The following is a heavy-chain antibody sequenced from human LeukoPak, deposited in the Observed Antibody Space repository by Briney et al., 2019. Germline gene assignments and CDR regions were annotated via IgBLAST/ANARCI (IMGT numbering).Heavy chain of an antibody. Sequence: GGSLRLSCAASGFTFSSYAMSWVRQAPGKGLEWVSAISGSGGSTYYADSVKGRFTISRDNLKNMLYLQLNSLRAEDTAIYYCAKESLDSIGYYENYFDYWGQGSLVTVSS. J-gene: IGHJ4*02. CDR2: ISGSGGST. CDR3: AKESLDSIGYYENYFDY. CDR1: GFTFSSYA. D-gene: IGHD3-22*01. V-gene: IGHV3-23*01.